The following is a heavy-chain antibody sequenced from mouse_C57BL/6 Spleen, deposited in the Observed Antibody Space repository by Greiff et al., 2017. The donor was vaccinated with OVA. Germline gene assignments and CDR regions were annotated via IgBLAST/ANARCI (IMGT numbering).Heavy chain of an antibody. CDR3: ARSGNYGSSSWFAY. V-gene: IGHV1-50*01. D-gene: IGHD1-1*01. CDR1: GYTFTSYW. CDR2: IDPSDSYT. Sequence: QVQLQQPGAELVKPGASVKLSCKASGYTFTSYWMQWVKQRPGQGLEWIGEIDPSDSYTNYNQKFKGKATLTVDTSSSTAYMQLSSLTSEDSAVYYCARSGNYGSSSWFAYWGQGTLVTVSA. J-gene: IGHJ3*01.